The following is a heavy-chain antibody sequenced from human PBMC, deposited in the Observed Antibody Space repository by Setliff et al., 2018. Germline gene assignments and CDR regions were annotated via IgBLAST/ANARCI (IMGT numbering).Heavy chain of an antibody. Sequence: GGSLRLSCAASGFTFDDYAMHWVRQAPGKGLEWVSGISWNSGSIGYADSVKGRFTISRDNAKNSLYLQMNSLRAEDTALYYCARSYGSGSYHYYYGMDVWGQGTTVTVSS. CDR1: GFTFDDYA. J-gene: IGHJ6*02. D-gene: IGHD3-10*01. CDR3: ARSYGSGSYHYYYGMDV. CDR2: ISWNSGSI. V-gene: IGHV3-9*01.